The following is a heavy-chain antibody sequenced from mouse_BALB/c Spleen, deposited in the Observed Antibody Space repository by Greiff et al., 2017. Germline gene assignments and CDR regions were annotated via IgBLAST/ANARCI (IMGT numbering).Heavy chain of an antibody. CDR1: GYSITSDYA. CDR2: ISYSGST. CDR3: ASSYYRYGYAMDY. J-gene: IGHJ4*01. V-gene: IGHV3-2*02. Sequence: EVQLVESGPGLVKPSQSLSLTCTVTGYSITSDYAWNWIRQFPGNKLEWMGYISYSGSTSYNPSLKSRISITRDTSKNQFFLQLNSVTTEDTATYYCASSYYRYGYAMDYWGQGTSVTVSS. D-gene: IGHD2-14*01.